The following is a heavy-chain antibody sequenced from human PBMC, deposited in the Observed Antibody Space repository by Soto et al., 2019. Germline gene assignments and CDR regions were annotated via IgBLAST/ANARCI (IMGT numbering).Heavy chain of an antibody. CDR3: ARVGPPLDY. V-gene: IGHV4-34*01. Sequence: SETLSLTCAVYGGSFSGYYWSWIRQPPGKGLEWIGEINHSGSTNYNPSLKSRVTISVDTSKNQFSLKLSSVTAEDTAVYYCARVGPPLDYWGQGTLVTVSS. CDR1: GGSFSGYY. J-gene: IGHJ4*02. CDR2: INHSGST.